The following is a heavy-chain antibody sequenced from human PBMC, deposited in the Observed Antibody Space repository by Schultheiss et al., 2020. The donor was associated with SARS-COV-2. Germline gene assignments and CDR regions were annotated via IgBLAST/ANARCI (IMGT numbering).Heavy chain of an antibody. CDR2: IWYDGSNK. V-gene: IGHV3-30*19. J-gene: IGHJ6*02. CDR1: GFTFSSYG. D-gene: IGHD2-2*01. CDR3: ARDIVVVPAAISGSTRGNYYYYGMDV. Sequence: GGSLRLSCAASGFTFSSYGMHWVRQAPGKGLEWVAVIWYDGSNKYYADSVKGRFTISRDNSKNTLYLQMNSLRAEDTAVYYCARDIVVVPAAISGSTRGNYYYYGMDVWGQGTTVTVSS.